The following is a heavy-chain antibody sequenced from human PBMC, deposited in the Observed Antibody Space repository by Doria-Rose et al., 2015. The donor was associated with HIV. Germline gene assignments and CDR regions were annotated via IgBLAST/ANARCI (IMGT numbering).Heavy chain of an antibody. V-gene: IGHV2-26*01. CDR2: NFSDGER. D-gene: IGHD6-13*01. J-gene: IGHJ4*02. CDR3: ARIKSSRWYHKYYFDF. Sequence: QVTLKESGPVLVKPTETLTLTCTVSGVSLSSPGMGVSWIRQPPGKALEWLAQNFSDGERSYKTSLKSRLTISRGTSKSQVVLTMTDMDPVDTATYYCARIKSSRWYHKYYFDFWGQGTLVIVSA. CDR1: GVSLSSPGMG.